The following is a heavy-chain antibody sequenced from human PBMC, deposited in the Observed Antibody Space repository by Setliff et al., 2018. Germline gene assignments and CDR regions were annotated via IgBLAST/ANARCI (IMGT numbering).Heavy chain of an antibody. D-gene: IGHD6-13*01. CDR1: GYSISSGYY. V-gene: IGHV4-38-2*02. CDR2: IYHSGST. J-gene: IGHJ4*02. CDR3: ARDPIAAASSIDY. Sequence: PSETLSLTCTVSGYSISSGYYWGWIRQPPGKGLEWIGSIYHSGSTYYNPSLKSRVTISVDTSKNQFSLKLSSVTAADTAVYYCARDPIAAASSIDYWGQGTLVTVSS.